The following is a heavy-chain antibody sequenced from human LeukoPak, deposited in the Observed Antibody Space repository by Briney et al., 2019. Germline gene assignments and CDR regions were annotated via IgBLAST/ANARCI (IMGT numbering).Heavy chain of an antibody. CDR2: TYHSGST. CDR1: GGSISSGGYS. CDR3: ASSGGGRSSNYFDY. J-gene: IGHJ4*02. Sequence: SQTLSLTCAVSGGSISSGGYSWSWIRQPPGKGLEWIGYTYHSGSTYYNPSLKSRVTISVDRSKNQFSLKLSSVTAADTAVYYCASSGGGRSSNYFDYWGQGTLVTVSS. D-gene: IGHD2-15*01. V-gene: IGHV4-30-2*01.